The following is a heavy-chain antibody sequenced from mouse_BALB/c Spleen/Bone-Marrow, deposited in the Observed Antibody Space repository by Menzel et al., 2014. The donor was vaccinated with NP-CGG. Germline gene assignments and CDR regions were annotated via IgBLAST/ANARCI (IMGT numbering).Heavy chain of an antibody. D-gene: IGHD2-4*01. J-gene: IGHJ3*01. CDR1: GFTFSNYG. CDR3: ARHAYYDQTEVSFVY. Sequence: EVQGVESGGGLVKSGGSLKLSCAASGFTFSNYGMSWVRQTPEKGLEWVATISGGGSYTFYSDSVKGRFTISRDNAKNNLYLQLSSLRSEDTALYYCARHAYYDQTEVSFVYWGQGTLVTVSA. V-gene: IGHV5-9-2*01. CDR2: ISGGGSYT.